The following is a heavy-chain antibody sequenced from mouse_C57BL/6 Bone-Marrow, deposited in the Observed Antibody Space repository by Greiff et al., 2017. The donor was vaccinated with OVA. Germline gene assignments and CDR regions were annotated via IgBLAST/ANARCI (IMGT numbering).Heavy chain of an antibody. Sequence: VQLQQSGAELVRPGASVKLSCKASGYTFTDYYINWVKQRPGQGLEWIARIYPGSGNTYYNEKFKGKATLTAEKSSSTAYMQLSSLTSEDSAVYFCARPTYTGTGYYAMDYWGQGTSVTVSS. CDR3: ARPTYTGTGYYAMDY. V-gene: IGHV1-76*01. CDR2: IYPGSGNT. CDR1: GYTFTDYY. D-gene: IGHD4-1*01. J-gene: IGHJ4*01.